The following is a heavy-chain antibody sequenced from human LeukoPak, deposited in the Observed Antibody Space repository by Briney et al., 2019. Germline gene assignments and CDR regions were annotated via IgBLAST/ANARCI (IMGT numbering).Heavy chain of an antibody. CDR3: ARAPSEVGGYYPEYFRH. D-gene: IGHD3-22*01. J-gene: IGHJ1*01. CDR2: IKSDGKT. Sequence: GGSLRLSCEASGFTFSRYWMHWVRHAPGKGLVGVSRIKSDGKTNYADSVKGRFTISRDNAKNTVSLQMDSLRAEDTGVYYCARAPSEVGGYYPEYFRHWGQGTLVTVSS. CDR1: GFTFSRYW. V-gene: IGHV3-74*01.